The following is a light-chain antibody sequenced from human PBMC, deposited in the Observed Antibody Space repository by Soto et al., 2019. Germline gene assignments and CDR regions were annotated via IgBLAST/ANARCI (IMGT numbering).Light chain of an antibody. V-gene: IGLV1-40*01. CDR3: QSYDSSLSGYV. Sequence: QSVLRQPPSVSGAPGQRVTISCTGSGSNIGAGYDVHWYQQLPGTAPKLLIYGNSNRPSGVPDRFSGSKSGTSASLAITGLQAEDEADYYCQSYDSSLSGYVFGTGTKVTVL. CDR2: GNS. J-gene: IGLJ1*01. CDR1: GSNIGAGYD.